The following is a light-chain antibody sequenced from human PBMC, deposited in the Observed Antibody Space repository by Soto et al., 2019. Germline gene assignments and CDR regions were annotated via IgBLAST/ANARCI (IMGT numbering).Light chain of an antibody. CDR2: ATS. V-gene: IGKV3-11*01. J-gene: IGKJ3*01. CDR1: QSIGNY. CDR3: QQRSSWPFT. Sequence: EVVLTQSPATLSLSPGEGATLSCRASQSIGNYLAWYQQKPGQAPRLLIYATSNRATGIPARFSGSGSGTDVTLTISSLEPEYFAVYYCQQRSSWPFTFGPGTKVDIK.